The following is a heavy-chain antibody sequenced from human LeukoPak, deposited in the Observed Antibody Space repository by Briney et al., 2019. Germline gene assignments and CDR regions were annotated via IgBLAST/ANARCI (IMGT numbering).Heavy chain of an antibody. CDR3: ATALPREGRYFDWLSPYYYYGMDV. CDR1: GGTFSSYA. CDR2: IIPIFGTA. V-gene: IGHV1-69*05. Sequence: ASVKVSCKASGGTFSSYAISWVRQAPGQGLEWMGGIIPIFGTANYAQKFQGRVTITTDESTSTAYMELSSLRSEDTAVYYCATALPREGRYFDWLSPYYYYGMDVWGQGTTVTVSS. J-gene: IGHJ6*02. D-gene: IGHD3-9*01.